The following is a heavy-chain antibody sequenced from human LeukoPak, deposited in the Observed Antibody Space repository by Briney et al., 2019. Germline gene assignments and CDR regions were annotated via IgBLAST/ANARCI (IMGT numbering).Heavy chain of an antibody. J-gene: IGHJ4*02. CDR1: GGTFSSYA. CDR2: IIPIFGTA. Sequence: ASVKVSCKASGGTFSSYAISWVRQAPGQGLEWMGRIIPIFGTANYAQKFQGRVTITADKSTSTAYMELSSLRSEDTAVYYCARVGRGIAAAFDYWGQGTPVTVSS. CDR3: ARVGRGIAAAFDY. D-gene: IGHD6-13*01. V-gene: IGHV1-69*06.